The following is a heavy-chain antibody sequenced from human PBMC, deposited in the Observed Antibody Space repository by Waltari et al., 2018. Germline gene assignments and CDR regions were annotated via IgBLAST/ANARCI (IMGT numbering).Heavy chain of an antibody. V-gene: IGHV4-34*01. CDR2: INHSGNP. Sequence: QVQLQQWGAGLLKPSETLSLTCAVYGGSFSGYYWSWIRQPPGKGLEWSGEINHSGNPNYNPSLESRVTISGDTSKNQFSLKLSSVTAADTAVYYCARAGVVVVPAANRAYYYMDVWGKGTTVTVSS. D-gene: IGHD2-2*01. CDR1: GGSFSGYY. CDR3: ARAGVVVVPAANRAYYYMDV. J-gene: IGHJ6*03.